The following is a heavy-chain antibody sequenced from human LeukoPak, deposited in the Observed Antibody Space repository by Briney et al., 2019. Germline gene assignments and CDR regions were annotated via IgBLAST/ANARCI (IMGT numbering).Heavy chain of an antibody. CDR2: ISSSSSYI. Sequence: GGSLRLSCAASGFTFSNYVMSWVRQAPGKGLEWVSSISSSSSYIYYADSVKGRFTISRDNAKNSLYLQMNSLRAEDTAVYYCARDRTHCGGDCYSGSPFDYWGQGTLVTVSS. CDR3: ARDRTHCGGDCYSGSPFDY. J-gene: IGHJ4*02. CDR1: GFTFSNYV. V-gene: IGHV3-21*01. D-gene: IGHD2-21*02.